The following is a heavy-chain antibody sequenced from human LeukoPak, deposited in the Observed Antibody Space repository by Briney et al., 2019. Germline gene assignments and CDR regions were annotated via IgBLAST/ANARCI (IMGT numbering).Heavy chain of an antibody. D-gene: IGHD5-18*01. CDR3: ARDTISDTAMVTNWFDP. Sequence: SETLSLTCTVSGGSISSSSYYWGWIRQPPGKGWEGVGSIYYSGSTYYNPSLKSRVTISVDTSKNQFSLKLSSVTAADTAVYYCARDTISDTAMVTNWFDPWGQGTLVTVSS. CDR1: GGSISSSSYY. CDR2: IYYSGST. V-gene: IGHV4-39*02. J-gene: IGHJ5*02.